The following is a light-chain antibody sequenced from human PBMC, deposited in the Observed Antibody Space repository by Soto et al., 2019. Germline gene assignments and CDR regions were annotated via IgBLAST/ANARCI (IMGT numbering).Light chain of an antibody. Sequence: DLQMTHSPSTRSAYVGGRVTIPCRARKILSAGLAWYQQKPGKTPKLLIYKASTLESGVPSRFSGSGSGTEFTLTISSLQPDDFATYYCQQYNSYSRTFGQGTKVEIK. CDR3: QQYNSYSRT. J-gene: IGKJ1*01. CDR2: KAS. CDR1: KILSAG. V-gene: IGKV1-5*03.